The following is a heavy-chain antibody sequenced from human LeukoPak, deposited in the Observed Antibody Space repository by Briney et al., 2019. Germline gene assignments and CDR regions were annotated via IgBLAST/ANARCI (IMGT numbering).Heavy chain of an antibody. CDR2: VYYSGST. Sequence: SETLSLTCTVSGGSISSYYWTWIRQPPGKGLEWIGYVYYSGSTSYNPSLKSRVTISVDTSMNQFSLRLNSVTAADTAVYSCARETYPPSCLDYWGQGALVTVSS. CDR1: GGSISSYY. CDR3: ARETYPPSCLDY. V-gene: IGHV4-59*01. J-gene: IGHJ4*02.